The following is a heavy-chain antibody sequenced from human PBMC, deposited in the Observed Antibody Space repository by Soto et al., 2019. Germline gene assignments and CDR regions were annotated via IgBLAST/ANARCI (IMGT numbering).Heavy chain of an antibody. CDR3: AVESLRYFDWLSPYYYYGMDV. V-gene: IGHV4-61*05. J-gene: IGHJ6*02. CDR2: IYYSGST. CDR1: GGSISSSSYY. Sequence: SETLSLTCTVSGGSISSSSYYWGWIRQPPGKGLEWIGYIYYSGSTNYNPSLKSRVTISVDTSKNQFSLKLSSVTAADTAVYYCAVESLRYFDWLSPYYYYGMDVWGQGTTVTVS. D-gene: IGHD3-9*01.